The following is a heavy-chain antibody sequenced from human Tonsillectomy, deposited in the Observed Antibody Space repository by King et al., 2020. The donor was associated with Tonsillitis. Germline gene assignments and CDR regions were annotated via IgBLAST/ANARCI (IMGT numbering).Heavy chain of an antibody. CDR2: VASDGSIK. Sequence: ESGGGVVQPGRSLRLSCAASGFSFHNYGMHWVRQPPGKGVEWVSFVASDGSIKYYADSVKGRFTVSRDNSKNTIYLQMNSLSPEDTAVYYCAKDGSSDYGMDVWGQGTAVTVSS. D-gene: IGHD6-25*01. J-gene: IGHJ6*02. CDR1: GFSFHNYG. CDR3: AKDGSSDYGMDV. V-gene: IGHV3-30*18.